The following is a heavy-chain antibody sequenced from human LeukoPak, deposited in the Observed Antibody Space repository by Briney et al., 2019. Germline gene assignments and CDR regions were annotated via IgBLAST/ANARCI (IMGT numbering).Heavy chain of an antibody. J-gene: IGHJ5*02. D-gene: IGHD1-26*01. V-gene: IGHV3-48*02. CDR1: GFTFSSYS. CDR3: ARVVGAATNWFDP. Sequence: PGGSLRLSCAASGFTFSSYSMNWVRQAPGKGLEWVSYISSSSSTIYYADSVKGRFTISRGNAKNSLYLQMNSLSDEDTAVYYCARVVGAATNWFDPWGQGTLVTVSS. CDR2: ISSSSSTI.